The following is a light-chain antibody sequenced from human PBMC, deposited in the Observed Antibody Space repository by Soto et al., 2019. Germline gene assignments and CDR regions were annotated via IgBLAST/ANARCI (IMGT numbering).Light chain of an antibody. CDR1: QDISSY. CDR3: QQYSNFPIT. V-gene: IGKV1-8*01. J-gene: IGKJ5*01. CDR2: AAS. Sequence: AIRMTQSPSSFSASTGDRVTITCRASQDISSYLAWYQQKPGKAPKLLIYAASTLQSGVPSRFSGSGSVTDFTLTINCLQSEDFATYYCQQYSNFPITFGQGTRLEIK.